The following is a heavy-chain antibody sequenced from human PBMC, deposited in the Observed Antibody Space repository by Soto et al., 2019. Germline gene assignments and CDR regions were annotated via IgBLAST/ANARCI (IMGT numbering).Heavy chain of an antibody. CDR2: IYTSGST. J-gene: IGHJ5*02. V-gene: IGHV4-4*07. CDR3: ARDRGVYYDSSGYNNWFDP. Sequence: PSETLSLTCTVSGGSISSYYWSWIRQPAGKGLEWIGRIYTSGSTNYNPSLKSRVTMSVDTSKNQFSLKLSSVTAAGTAVYYCARDRGVYYDSSGYNNWFDPWGQGTLVTVSS. D-gene: IGHD3-22*01. CDR1: GGSISSYY.